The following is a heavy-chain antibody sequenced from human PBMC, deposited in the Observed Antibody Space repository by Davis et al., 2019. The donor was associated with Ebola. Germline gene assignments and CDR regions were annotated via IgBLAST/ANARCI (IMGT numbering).Heavy chain of an antibody. CDR1: GGSISSSSYY. Sequence: ESLKISCTVSGGSISSSSYYWGWIRQPPGKGLEWIGSIYYSGSTYYNPSLKSRVTISVDTSKNQFSLKLSSVTAADTAVYYCARQWIQLWLLTWFDPWGQGTLVTVSS. CDR2: IYYSGST. V-gene: IGHV4-39*01. D-gene: IGHD5-18*01. J-gene: IGHJ5*02. CDR3: ARQWIQLWLLTWFDP.